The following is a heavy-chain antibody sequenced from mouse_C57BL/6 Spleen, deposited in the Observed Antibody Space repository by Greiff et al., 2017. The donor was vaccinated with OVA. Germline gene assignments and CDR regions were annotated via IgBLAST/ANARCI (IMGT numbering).Heavy chain of an antibody. CDR1: GSAFTNYL. CDR3: ARSNWGGAMDY. V-gene: IGHV1-54*01. J-gene: IGHJ4*01. Sequence: VQLQQSGAELVRPGTSVKVSCKASGSAFTNYLIEWVKQRPGQGLEWIGVINPGSGGTNYNGKFKGKATLTADKSSSTAYMQLSSLTSEDSAVYFCARSNWGGAMDYWGQGTSVTVSS. CDR2: INPGSGGT. D-gene: IGHD4-1*01.